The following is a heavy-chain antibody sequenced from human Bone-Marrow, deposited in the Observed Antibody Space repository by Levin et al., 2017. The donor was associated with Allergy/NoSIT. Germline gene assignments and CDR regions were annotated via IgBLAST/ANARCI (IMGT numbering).Heavy chain of an antibody. CDR3: AKSGTYSSSSGAFDI. V-gene: IGHV3-53*05. CDR2: IYSGGSA. Sequence: ASVKVSCAASEFIVSSNYMSWVRQAPGKGLDWVSVIYSGGSAYYAESVKGRFTISRDNSKNTLYLQLSSLKPDDTALYYCAKSGTYSSSSGAFDIWGQGTRVTVSS. CDR1: EFIVSSNY. D-gene: IGHD6-6*01. J-gene: IGHJ3*02.